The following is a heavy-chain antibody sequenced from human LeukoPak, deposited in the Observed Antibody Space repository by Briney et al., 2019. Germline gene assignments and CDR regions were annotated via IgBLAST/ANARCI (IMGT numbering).Heavy chain of an antibody. J-gene: IGHJ4*02. D-gene: IGHD3-10*01. CDR2: IYSGGST. Sequence: PSETLSLTCAVYGGSFSGYYWSWVRQAPGKGLEWVSVIYSGGSTYYADSVKGRFTISRDNSKNTLYLQMNSLRADDTAVYYCASPVFGGLATRGAFDYWGQGTLVTVSS. CDR1: GGSFSGYY. CDR3: ASPVFGGLATRGAFDY. V-gene: IGHV3-53*01.